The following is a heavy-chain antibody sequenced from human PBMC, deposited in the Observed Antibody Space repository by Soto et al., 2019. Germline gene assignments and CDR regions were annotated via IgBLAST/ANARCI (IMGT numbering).Heavy chain of an antibody. V-gene: IGHV3-15*01. D-gene: IGHD3-22*01. CDR2: IKSKTDGGTT. CDR3: TTGLDSSGSYYYYGMDV. J-gene: IGHJ6*02. Sequence: GSRKLSCAASGFTFSNAWKSWVRQAPGKGLDWVGRIKSKTDGGTTDYAAPVKGRFTISRDDSKNTLYLQMNSLKTEDTAVYYCTTGLDSSGSYYYYGMDVWGQGTTVTVSS. CDR1: GFTFSNAW.